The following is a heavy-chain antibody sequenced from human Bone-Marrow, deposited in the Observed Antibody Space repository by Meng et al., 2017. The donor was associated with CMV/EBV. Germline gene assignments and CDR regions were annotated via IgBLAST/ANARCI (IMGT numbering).Heavy chain of an antibody. CDR2: ISSSSSYI. V-gene: IGHV3-21*01. D-gene: IGHD3-10*01. CDR3: ARGIAYGSES. Sequence: GESLKISCAASGFTFSSYSMNWVRQAPGKGLEWVSSISSSSSYIYYADSVKGRFTISRDNAKNSLYLQMNSPRAEDTAVYYCARGIAYGSESWGQGTLVTVSS. CDR1: GFTFSSYS. J-gene: IGHJ4*02.